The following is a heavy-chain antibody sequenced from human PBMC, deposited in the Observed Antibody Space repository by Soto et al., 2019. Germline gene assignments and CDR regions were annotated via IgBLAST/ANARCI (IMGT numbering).Heavy chain of an antibody. J-gene: IGHJ4*02. V-gene: IGHV3-30*18. CDR1: GFTFSSYS. CDR3: AKDNQVRVLVSSFDY. CDR2: ISYDGSNK. Sequence: GGSLRLSCAASGFTFSSYSMHWVRQAPGKGLEWVAVISYDGSNKYYADSVKGRFTISRDNSKNTLYLQMNSLRAEDTAVYYCAKDNQVRVLVSSFDYWGQGTLVTVSS. D-gene: IGHD3-10*01.